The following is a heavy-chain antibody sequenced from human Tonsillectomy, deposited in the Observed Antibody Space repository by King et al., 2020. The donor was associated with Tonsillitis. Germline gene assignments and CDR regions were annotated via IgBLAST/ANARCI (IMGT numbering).Heavy chain of an antibody. CDR1: GFTFSSYW. CDR2: IKQDGSGK. Sequence: VQLVESGGGLVQPGGSLRLSCAASGFTFSSYWMSWVRQAPGKGLEWVANIKQDGSGKDYVDSVKGRFTISSDNAKNSLYLQMNSPRAEDTAVYYCARDQATVTSRGYFDLWGRGTLVTVSS. D-gene: IGHD4-17*01. J-gene: IGHJ2*01. V-gene: IGHV3-7*01. CDR3: ARDQATVTSRGYFDL.